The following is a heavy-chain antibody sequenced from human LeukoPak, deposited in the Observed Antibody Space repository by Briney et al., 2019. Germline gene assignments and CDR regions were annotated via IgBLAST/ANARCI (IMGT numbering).Heavy chain of an antibody. CDR1: GFTFSSNY. J-gene: IGHJ4*02. CDR3: ARDKGPARYYDSSGYGLDY. Sequence: QPGGSLRLSCAASGFTFSSNYMSWVRQAPGKGLEWVSVIFSGGSKNYEASSMGRLSIFTGNSKKTLYFQMNSRITEDTAVYYCARDKGPARYYDSSGYGLDYWGQGTLVTVSS. D-gene: IGHD3-22*01. V-gene: IGHV3-66*01. CDR2: IFSGGSK.